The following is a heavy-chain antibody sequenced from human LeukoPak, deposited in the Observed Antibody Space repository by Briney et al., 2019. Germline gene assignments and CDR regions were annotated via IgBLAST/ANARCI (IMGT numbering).Heavy chain of an antibody. CDR2: ISYDGSNK. Sequence: GGSLRLSCAASGFTFSSYAMHWVRQAPGKGLEWVAVISYDGSNKYYADSVKGRFTISRDNSKNTLYLQMNSLRAEDTAVYYCARDPSIYGDYPIDYWGQGTLVTVSS. D-gene: IGHD4-17*01. V-gene: IGHV3-30-3*01. J-gene: IGHJ4*02. CDR3: ARDPSIYGDYPIDY. CDR1: GFTFSSYA.